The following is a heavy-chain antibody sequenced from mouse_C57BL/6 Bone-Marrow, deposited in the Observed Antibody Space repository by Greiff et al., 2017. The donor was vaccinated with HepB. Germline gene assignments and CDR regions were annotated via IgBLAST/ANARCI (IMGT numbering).Heavy chain of an antibody. CDR1: GFTFSLYG. D-gene: IGHD3-3*01. CDR3: ARRDLFVY. CDR2: INSNDGTT. J-gene: IGHJ3*01. Sequence: EVHLVESGGGLVQPGGSLKLSCAASGFTFSLYGMSWVRQTPDKRLELVASINSNDGTTYYADTIKGRFTITRDNAKNTLYLQMSSLKSEDTAIYYCARRDLFVYWGQGTLVTVSA. V-gene: IGHV5-6-3*01.